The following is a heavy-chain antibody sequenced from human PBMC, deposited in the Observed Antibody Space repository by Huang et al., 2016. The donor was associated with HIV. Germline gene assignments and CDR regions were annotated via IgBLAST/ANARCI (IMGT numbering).Heavy chain of an antibody. CDR3: ARGRSGIAAAVYWYFDL. CDR2: INDSGST. D-gene: IGHD6-13*01. CDR1: GGSFSGYY. Sequence: QVQLQQWGAGLLKPSETLSLTCAVYGGSFSGYYWSWIRQPPGKGLEWIGEINDSGSTNSNPSLKSRGTTSVDTSKNQFALRLSSVTAADTAVYYCARGRSGIAAAVYWYFDLWGRGTLVTVSS. V-gene: IGHV4-34*01. J-gene: IGHJ2*01.